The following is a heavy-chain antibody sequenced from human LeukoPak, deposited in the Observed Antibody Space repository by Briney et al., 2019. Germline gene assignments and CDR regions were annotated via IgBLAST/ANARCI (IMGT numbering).Heavy chain of an antibody. CDR2: IYCGGST. CDR3: GRGGNWFDP. J-gene: IGHJ5*02. Sequence: GESLRLSCAASGFTVSTNYMTWVRQAPGKGLEWVSVIYCGGSTYYADSVKGRFTISRHNSNNTLYLQMNSLGAEDTVVYYCGRGGNWFDPWGEGTLVTVSS. CDR1: GFTVSTNY. V-gene: IGHV3-53*01. D-gene: IGHD3-16*01.